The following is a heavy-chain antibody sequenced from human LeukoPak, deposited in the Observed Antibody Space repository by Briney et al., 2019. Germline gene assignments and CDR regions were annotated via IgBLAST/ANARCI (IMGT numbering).Heavy chain of an antibody. D-gene: IGHD4-17*01. J-gene: IGHJ4*02. CDR2: ISNSGGST. Sequence: GGSLRLSCAASGFTFSSYAMHWVRQAPGKGLEYVSAISNSGGSTYYANSVKGRFTISRDNSKNTLYLQMGSLRAEDMAVYYCASWTTAYEYWGQGALVTVSS. V-gene: IGHV3-64*01. CDR1: GFTFSSYA. CDR3: ASWTTAYEY.